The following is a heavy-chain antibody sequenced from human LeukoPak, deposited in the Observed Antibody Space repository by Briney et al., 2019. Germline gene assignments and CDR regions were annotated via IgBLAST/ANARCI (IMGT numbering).Heavy chain of an antibody. J-gene: IGHJ4*02. CDR3: ARGYSSSWYSLKPLYYFDY. CDR1: GYTFTGYY. Sequence: ASVKVSCKASGYTFTGYYMHWVRQAPGQGLEWMGWINPNSGDTNYAQKFQGRVTMTRDTSISTAYMELSRPRSDDTAVYYCARGYSSSWYSLKPLYYFDYWGQGTLVTVSS. CDR2: INPNSGDT. D-gene: IGHD6-13*01. V-gene: IGHV1-2*02.